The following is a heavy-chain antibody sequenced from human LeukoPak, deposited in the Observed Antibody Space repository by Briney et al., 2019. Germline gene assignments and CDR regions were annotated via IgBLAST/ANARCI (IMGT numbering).Heavy chain of an antibody. J-gene: IGHJ4*02. CDR1: GFSFSSSW. D-gene: IGHD5-18*01. Sequence: GGSLRLSCAASGFSFSSSWMHWVRQAPGKGLVWVSRINRDGRETNYADSVKGRFTISRDNAKNMLFLQMNSLRVEDTAVYYCARIGYDYSYGGEDYWGQGTLVTVSS. V-gene: IGHV3-74*01. CDR2: INRDGRET. CDR3: ARIGYDYSYGGEDY.